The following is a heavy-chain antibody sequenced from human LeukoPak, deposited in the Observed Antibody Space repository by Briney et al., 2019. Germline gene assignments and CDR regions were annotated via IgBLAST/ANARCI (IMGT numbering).Heavy chain of an antibody. CDR2: IRSKVYGGTT. CDR3: TRDHRYSSGWNPGECDY. D-gene: IGHD6-19*01. J-gene: IGHJ4*02. CDR1: GFTFSDYA. Sequence: GGSLRLSCTASGFTFSDYAMSWVRQAPGKGLEWVGFIRSKVYGGTTEYAASVKGRFTISRDDSKSIAYLQMNSLKAEDTAVYYCTRDHRYSSGWNPGECDYWGQGTLVTVSS. V-gene: IGHV3-49*04.